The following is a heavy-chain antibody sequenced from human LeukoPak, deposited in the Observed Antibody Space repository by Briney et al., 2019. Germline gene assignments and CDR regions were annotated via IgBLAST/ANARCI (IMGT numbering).Heavy chain of an antibody. CDR2: NSAYNGNT. D-gene: IGHD6-13*01. V-gene: IGHV1-18*01. CDR1: GYTFTSYG. J-gene: IGHJ5*02. CDR3: ARDPNPYSSSGHNWFDP. Sequence: ASVKVSCKASGYTFTSYGISWVRQAPGQGLEWMGWNSAYNGNTNYAQKLQGRVTMTTDTSTSTAYMELRSLRSDDTAVYYCARDPNPYSSSGHNWFDPWGQGTLVTVSS.